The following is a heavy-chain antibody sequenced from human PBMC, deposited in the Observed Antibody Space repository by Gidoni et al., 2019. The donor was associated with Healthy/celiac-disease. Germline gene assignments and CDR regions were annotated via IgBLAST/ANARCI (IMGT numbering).Heavy chain of an antibody. Sequence: QVQLQESGPGLVKPSETLSLTCTVSGGSISSYYWRWIRQPPGKGLEWIGYIYYSGSTNYNPSLKSRVTISVDTSKNQFSLKLSSVTAADTAVYYCARDLAYYFDYWGQGTLVTVSS. CDR3: ARDLAYYFDY. CDR1: GGSISSYY. CDR2: IYYSGST. J-gene: IGHJ4*02. V-gene: IGHV4-59*01.